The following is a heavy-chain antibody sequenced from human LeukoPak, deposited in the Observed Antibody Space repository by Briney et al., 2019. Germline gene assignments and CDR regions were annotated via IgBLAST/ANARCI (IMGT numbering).Heavy chain of an antibody. CDR3: AILDRSIDY. V-gene: IGHV1-2*02. Sequence: ASVKVSCKASGGTVSSYAISWVRQAPGQGLEWMGWINPNSGGSNYAQKFQSRVTMTRDTSINTAYMEVNRLRSDDTAVYYCAILDRSIDYWGQGTLVTVSS. D-gene: IGHD6-13*01. CDR2: INPNSGGS. CDR1: GGTVSSYA. J-gene: IGHJ4*02.